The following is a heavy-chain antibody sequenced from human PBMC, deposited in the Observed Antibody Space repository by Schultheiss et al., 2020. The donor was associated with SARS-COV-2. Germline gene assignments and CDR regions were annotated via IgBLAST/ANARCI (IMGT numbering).Heavy chain of an antibody. CDR1: GFTFSSYW. CDR2: IKQDGSEK. V-gene: IGHV3-7*03. D-gene: IGHD1-26*01. Sequence: GGSLRLSCAASGFTFSSYWMSWVRQAPGKGLEWVANIKQDGSEKYYVDSVKGRFTISRDNSKNTLYLQMNSLRAEDTAVYYCAKGYRVYSGSYLDYFDYWGQGTLVTVSS. CDR3: AKGYRVYSGSYLDYFDY. J-gene: IGHJ4*02.